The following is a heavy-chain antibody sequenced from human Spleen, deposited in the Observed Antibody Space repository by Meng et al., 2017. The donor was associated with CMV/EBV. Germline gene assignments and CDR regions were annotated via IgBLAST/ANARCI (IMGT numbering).Heavy chain of an antibody. D-gene: IGHD2-21*01. CDR3: ARFRSMGGDYYYGMDV. J-gene: IGHJ6*02. CDR2: IYYSGST. Sequence: GSLRLSCTVSGGSISSYYWSWIRQPPGKGLEWIGYIYYSGSTNYNPSLKSRVTTSVDTSKNQFSLKLSSVTAADTAVYYCARFRSMGGDYYYGMDVWGQGTTVTVSS. V-gene: IGHV4-59*01. CDR1: GGSISSYY.